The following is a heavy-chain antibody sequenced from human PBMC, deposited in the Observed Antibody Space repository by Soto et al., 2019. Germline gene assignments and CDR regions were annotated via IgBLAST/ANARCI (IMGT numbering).Heavy chain of an antibody. Sequence: EVQLVESGGGLIQPGGSLRLSCAASGFAVSSKYMTWVRQAPGKGLEWVSVIYGGGTTYYADSVKGRFTISRDTSKNALYLQMISLRSEVTAVYYCVQPTGWPGFDFWGQGTLVTVSS. D-gene: IGHD6-19*01. J-gene: IGHJ4*02. CDR1: GFAVSSKY. V-gene: IGHV3-53*01. CDR2: IYGGGTT. CDR3: VQPTGWPGFDF.